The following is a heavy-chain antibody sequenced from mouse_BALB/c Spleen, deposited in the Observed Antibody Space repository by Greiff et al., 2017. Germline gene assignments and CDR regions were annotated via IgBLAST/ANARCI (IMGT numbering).Heavy chain of an antibody. CDR2: ILPGSGST. J-gene: IGHJ4*01. V-gene: IGHV1-9*01. Sequence: VQLQQSGAELMKPGASVKISCKATGYTFSSYWIEWVKQRPGHGLEWIGEILPGSGSTNYNEKFKGKATFTADTSSNTAYMQLSSLTSEDSAVYYCARGGKFSSYAMDYWGQGTSVTVSS. CDR1: GYTFSSYW. D-gene: IGHD1-1*01. CDR3: ARGGKFSSYAMDY.